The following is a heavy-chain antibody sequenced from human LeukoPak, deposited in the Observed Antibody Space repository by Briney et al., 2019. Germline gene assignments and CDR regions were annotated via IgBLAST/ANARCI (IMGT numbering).Heavy chain of an antibody. CDR2: ITGSGGST. Sequence: GGSLRLSCAASGFTFSNYAMSWVRQAPGKGLEWVSAITGSGGSTYYADSVKGRFTISRDNSKNTLYLQMNSLRAEDTAVYYCAKWGDYDVLTGYYDPDYWGQGTLVTVSS. V-gene: IGHV3-23*01. J-gene: IGHJ4*02. CDR3: AKWGDYDVLTGYYDPDY. CDR1: GFTFSNYA. D-gene: IGHD3-9*01.